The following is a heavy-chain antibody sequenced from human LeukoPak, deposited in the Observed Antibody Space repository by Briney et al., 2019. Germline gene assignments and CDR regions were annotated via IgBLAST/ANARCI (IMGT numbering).Heavy chain of an antibody. V-gene: IGHV3-74*01. J-gene: IGHJ6*02. CDR3: ARGPGVTTLYYYYGMDV. Sequence: GGSLRLSCAASGFTFSSYWMHWVRQAPGKGLVWVSRINSDGSSTSYADSVKGRFTISRDNAKNTLYLQMNSLRAEDTAVYYCARGPGVTTLYYYYGMDVWGQGTTVTVSS. D-gene: IGHD4-17*01. CDR1: GFTFSSYW. CDR2: INSDGSST.